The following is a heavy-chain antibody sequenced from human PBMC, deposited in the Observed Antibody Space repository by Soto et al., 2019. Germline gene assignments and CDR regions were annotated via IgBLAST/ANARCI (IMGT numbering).Heavy chain of an antibody. V-gene: IGHV4-59*01. J-gene: IGHJ6*02. D-gene: IGHD3-22*01. Sequence: SETLSLTCTVSGGSISGYYWSWIRQPPGKGLEWIGYMYKTGSTVYNPSFKSRVTISVDTSKNQFSLKLNSVTAADTAVYYCAGSGYYHNSGMDVWGLGTTVTVSS. CDR2: MYKTGST. CDR1: GGSISGYY. CDR3: AGSGYYHNSGMDV.